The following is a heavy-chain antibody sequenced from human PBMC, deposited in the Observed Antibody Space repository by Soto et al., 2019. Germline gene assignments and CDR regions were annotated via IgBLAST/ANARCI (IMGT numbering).Heavy chain of an antibody. J-gene: IGHJ5*02. D-gene: IGHD3-3*01. CDR2: LYYIGSA. CDR1: GVSVSSPSFY. CDR3: SGPHGGFDP. V-gene: IGHV4-39*01. Sequence: SETLSLTCSVSGVSVSSPSFYWAWVRQSPGKGLEWIGSLYYIGSAYYSPSLKSRITISADSSRNQFSLKLASVTAADTGLYFWSGPHGGFDPWGQGTLVTVSS.